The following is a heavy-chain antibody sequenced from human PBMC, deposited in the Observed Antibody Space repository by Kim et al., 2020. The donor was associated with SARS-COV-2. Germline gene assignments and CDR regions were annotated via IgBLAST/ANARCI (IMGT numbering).Heavy chain of an antibody. D-gene: IGHD2-15*01. Sequence: GGSLRLSCAASGFTVSSNYMSWVRQAPGKGLEWVSVIYSGGSTYYADSVKGRFTISRHNSKNTLYLQMNSLRAEDTAVYYCARVRCSGGSCYSGYYFDYWGQGTLVTVSS. J-gene: IGHJ4*02. V-gene: IGHV3-53*04. CDR3: ARVRCSGGSCYSGYYFDY. CDR2: IYSGGST. CDR1: GFTVSSNY.